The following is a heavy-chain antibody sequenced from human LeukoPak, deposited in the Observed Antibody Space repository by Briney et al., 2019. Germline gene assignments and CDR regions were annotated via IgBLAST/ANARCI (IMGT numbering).Heavy chain of an antibody. CDR3: ARDHNYAFDN. D-gene: IGHD1-1*01. CDR1: GFPFIEYS. Sequence: GGSLRLSCTASGFPFIEYSMNWVRQASGKGLEWISYIGIDSGNTKYADSVRGRFTISADKAKNSLYLQMNSLRVEDTAVYYCARDHNYAFDNWGQGTPVSVAS. CDR2: IGIDSGNT. J-gene: IGHJ4*02. V-gene: IGHV3-48*01.